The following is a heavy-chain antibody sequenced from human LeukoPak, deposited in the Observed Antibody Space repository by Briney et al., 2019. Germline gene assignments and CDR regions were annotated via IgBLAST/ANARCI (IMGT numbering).Heavy chain of an antibody. J-gene: IGHJ4*02. Sequence: SETLSLTCAVYGGSFSGYYWSWIRQPPGKGLEWIGYIYYSGSTNYNPSLKSRVTISVDTSKNQFSLKLSSVTAADTAVYYCARARSIAAAGSFDYWGQGTLVTVSS. D-gene: IGHD6-13*01. CDR1: GGSFSGYY. CDR3: ARARSIAAAGSFDY. V-gene: IGHV4-59*01. CDR2: IYYSGST.